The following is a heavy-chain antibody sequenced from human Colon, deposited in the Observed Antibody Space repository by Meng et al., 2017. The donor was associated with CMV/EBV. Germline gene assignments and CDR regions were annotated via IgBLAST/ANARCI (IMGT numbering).Heavy chain of an antibody. CDR3: ARDWFVGATYSWFDP. CDR2: VYYNDST. J-gene: IGHJ5*02. CDR1: DVSIKTTSYY. D-gene: IGHD1-26*01. V-gene: IGHV4-39*07. Sequence: QLQLPESGPGLVKPSETLSLPCTVSDVSIKTTSYYWGWIRQPPGKGLEWIGSVYYNDSTYYNPSLKSRVTISIDTSNNQFSLKLTSVTAADTAVYFCARDWFVGATYSWFDPWGQGTLVTVPS.